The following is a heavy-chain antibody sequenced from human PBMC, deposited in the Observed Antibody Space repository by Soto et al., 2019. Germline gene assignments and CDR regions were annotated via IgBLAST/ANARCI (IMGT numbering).Heavy chain of an antibody. D-gene: IGHD6-25*01. CDR1: GFTFSSYG. V-gene: IGHV3-30*18. CDR2: ISFDGNNK. Sequence: QVQLVDSGGGVVQPGRSLRLSCAASGFTFSSYGMHWVRQAPGKGLEWVAVISFDGNNKYYADSVKGRFTISRDNSKNTLYLQMNSLRAEDTAVYYCAKDRRPNYYYGMDVWGQGTTVTVSS. J-gene: IGHJ6*02. CDR3: AKDRRPNYYYGMDV.